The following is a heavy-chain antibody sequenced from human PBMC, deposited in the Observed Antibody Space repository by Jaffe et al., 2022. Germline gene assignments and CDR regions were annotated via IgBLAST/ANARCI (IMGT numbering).Heavy chain of an antibody. CDR2: IKQDGSEK. J-gene: IGHJ5*02. V-gene: IGHV3-7*01. CDR1: GFTFSSYW. D-gene: IGHD1-7*01. CDR3: ARDISEYNWNYYWFDP. Sequence: EVQLVESGGGLVQPGGSLRLSCAASGFTFSSYWMSWVRQAPGKGLEWVANIKQDGSEKYYVDSVKGRFTISRDNAKNSLYLQMNSLRAEDTAVYYCARDISEYNWNYYWFDPWGQGTLVTVSS.